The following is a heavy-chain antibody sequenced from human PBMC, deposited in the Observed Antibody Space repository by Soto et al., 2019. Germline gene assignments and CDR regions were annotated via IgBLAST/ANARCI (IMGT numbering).Heavy chain of an antibody. CDR2: ISSSSSTI. CDR1: GFTFSSYS. J-gene: IGHJ2*01. CDR3: AKDPGGIVYWYFDL. D-gene: IGHD3-10*01. Sequence: EVQLVESGGGLVQPGGSLRLSCAASGFTFSSYSMNWVRQAPGKGLEWVSYISSSSSTIYYADSVKGRFTISRDNAKNSLYLQMNSLRAEDTAVYYCAKDPGGIVYWYFDLWGRGTLVTVSS. V-gene: IGHV3-48*01.